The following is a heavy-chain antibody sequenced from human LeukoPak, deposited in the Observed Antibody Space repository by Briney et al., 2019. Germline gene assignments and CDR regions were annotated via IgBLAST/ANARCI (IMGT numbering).Heavy chain of an antibody. Sequence: ASVKVSCKASGYTFTGYAMNWVRQAPGQGLEWMGWINTNTGNPTYAQGFTGRFVFSLDTSVSTAYLQISSLKAEDTAVYYCARRGYSYGYYWFDPWGQGTLVTVSS. J-gene: IGHJ5*02. CDR1: GYTFTGYA. CDR2: INTNTGNP. CDR3: ARRGYSYGYYWFDP. D-gene: IGHD5-18*01. V-gene: IGHV7-4-1*02.